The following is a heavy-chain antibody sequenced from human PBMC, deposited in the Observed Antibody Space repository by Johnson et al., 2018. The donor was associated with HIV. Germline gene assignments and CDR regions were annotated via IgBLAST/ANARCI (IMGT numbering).Heavy chain of an antibody. CDR1: GFTFSSFG. V-gene: IGHV3-30*02. CDR2: IRYDGSNK. CDR3: ARGNGYGPSVAGAFDI. Sequence: QEKLVESGGGLVQPGGSLRLSCAASGFTFSSFGMHWVRQAPGKGLEWVAFIRYDGSNKYFAASVKGRFTISRDNSKNTLYLQMNSLGPDDTAVYYCARGNGYGPSVAGAFDIWGQGTMVTVSS. D-gene: IGHD5-12*01. J-gene: IGHJ3*02.